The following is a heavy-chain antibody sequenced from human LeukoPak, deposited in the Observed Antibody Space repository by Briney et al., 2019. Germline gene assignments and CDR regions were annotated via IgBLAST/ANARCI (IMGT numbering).Heavy chain of an antibody. CDR2: ISWNSRSI. CDR3: AKGSRGWYQIGDFDY. D-gene: IGHD6-19*01. V-gene: IGHV3-9*01. J-gene: IGHJ4*02. CDR1: GFTFEDYA. Sequence: GRSLRLSCAASGFTFEDYAMLWIRQAPGKGLEWISGISWNSRSIGYADSVKGRFTISRDNARNSLYLQMNSLRAEDTALYYCAKGSRGWYQIGDFDYWGQGTLVTVSS.